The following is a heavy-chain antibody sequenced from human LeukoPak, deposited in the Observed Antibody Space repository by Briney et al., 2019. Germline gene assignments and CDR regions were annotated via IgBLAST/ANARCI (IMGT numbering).Heavy chain of an antibody. V-gene: IGHV3-30*03. CDR1: GFTVSSNY. CDR3: ARGPDSMTSFDF. Sequence: TGGSLRLSCAASGFTVSSNYMTWVRQAPGKGLEWVAVISYDGSDKYYADSVKGRFTISRDNSKNTLYLQMNSLRAEDTAVYYCARGPDSMTSFDFWGQGTLITVSS. J-gene: IGHJ4*02. CDR2: ISYDGSDK. D-gene: IGHD2/OR15-2a*01.